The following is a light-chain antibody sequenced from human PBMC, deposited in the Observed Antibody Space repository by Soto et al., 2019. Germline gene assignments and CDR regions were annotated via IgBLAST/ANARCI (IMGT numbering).Light chain of an antibody. CDR3: TSYTSTITYV. J-gene: IGLJ1*01. CDR1: SNDVGGYNY. Sequence: QSALTQPASVSGSPGQSITISCTGSSNDVGGYNYVSWYQQHPGQAPKLIIYEVSDRPSGVSPRFSGSKSGNTASLTISGLQVEDEAEYFCTSYTSTITYVFGSGTKLTVL. CDR2: EVS. V-gene: IGLV2-14*01.